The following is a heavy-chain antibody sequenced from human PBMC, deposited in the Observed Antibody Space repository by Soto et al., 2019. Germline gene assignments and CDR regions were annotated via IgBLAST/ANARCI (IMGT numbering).Heavy chain of an antibody. Sequence: SETLSLTCAVYGGSFSGYYWSWIRQPPGKGLEWIGEINHSGSTNYNPSLKSRVTISVDTSKNQFSLKLSSVTAADTAVYYCARGTPREYSSSWFGYWGQGTLVTVSS. CDR3: ARGTPREYSSSWFGY. V-gene: IGHV4-34*01. J-gene: IGHJ4*02. CDR1: GGSFSGYY. D-gene: IGHD6-13*01. CDR2: INHSGST.